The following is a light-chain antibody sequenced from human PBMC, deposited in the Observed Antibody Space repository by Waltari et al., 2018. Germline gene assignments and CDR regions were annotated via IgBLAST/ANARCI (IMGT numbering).Light chain of an antibody. Sequence: YVLTPQPSVSVDPGKTARLTCGGDNIGSKSVTWYQQKPGQAPVLVMFYDSDRPAEIPERFSGSNSGNTATLNISWVEAGDEADYHCQVWDDVTDSGVFGGGTKLTVL. CDR3: QVWDDVTDSGV. CDR2: YDS. CDR1: NIGSKS. V-gene: IGLV3-21*04. J-gene: IGLJ3*02.